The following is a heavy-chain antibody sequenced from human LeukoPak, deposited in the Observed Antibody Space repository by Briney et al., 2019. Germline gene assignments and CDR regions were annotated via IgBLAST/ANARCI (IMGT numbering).Heavy chain of an antibody. V-gene: IGHV1-18*04. D-gene: IGHD3-22*01. J-gene: IGHJ4*02. CDR2: ISAYNGNT. CDR3: ARVPESYYDSSGYYYDPYFDY. CDR1: GYTFTGYY. Sequence: GASVKVSCKASGYTFTGYYMHWVRQAPGQGLEWMGWISAYNGNTNYAQKLQGRVTMTTDTSTSTAYMELRSLRSDDTAVYYCARVPESYYDSSGYYYDPYFDYWGQGTLVTVSS.